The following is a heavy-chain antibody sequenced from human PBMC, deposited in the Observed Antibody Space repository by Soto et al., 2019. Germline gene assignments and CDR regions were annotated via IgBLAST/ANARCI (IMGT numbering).Heavy chain of an antibody. D-gene: IGHD3-9*01. CDR1: GFSLSTSGVG. CDR2: IYWDDDK. J-gene: IGHJ4*02. CDR3: SHVTYFAWPNAFDY. V-gene: IGHV2-5*02. Sequence: SGPTLVNPTQTLTLTCTFSGFSLSTSGVGVGWIRQPPGKALEWLVLIYWDDDKRYSPSLKSRLTITKDTSKNQVVLTMTNMDPVDTATYYCSHVTYFAWPNAFDYWGQGTLVTVSS.